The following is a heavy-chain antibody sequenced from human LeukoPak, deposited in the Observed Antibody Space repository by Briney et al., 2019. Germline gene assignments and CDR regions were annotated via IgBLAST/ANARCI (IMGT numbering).Heavy chain of an antibody. Sequence: EGSLRLSCAASGFTFSSCGFNWVRQAPGKGLEWFSSIGPTGTDRYYADSVRGRFTISRDNAKNSMYLQMDSLRDEDTAVYYCATETIGRHYDYWGQGTLLTVSS. J-gene: IGHJ4*02. CDR1: GFTFSSCG. CDR3: ATETIGRHYDY. V-gene: IGHV3-21*01. CDR2: IGPTGTDR. D-gene: IGHD1-14*01.